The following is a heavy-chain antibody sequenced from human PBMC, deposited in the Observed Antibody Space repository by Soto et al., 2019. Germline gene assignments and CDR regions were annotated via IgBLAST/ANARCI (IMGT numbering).Heavy chain of an antibody. D-gene: IGHD3-10*01. CDR3: AIEEGSYNMGTFPFYYMDV. Sequence: QVQLVQSGPEVKKSWSSMKVSCKLSGVTFTSETISWVRQAPGQGLEWMGMIIPILGTGNYAQKFQGRITITEDKSTNSGYMELSSLTSEDTAVYFCAIEEGSYNMGTFPFYYMDVWGNGTTFTVSS. V-gene: IGHV1-69*08. J-gene: IGHJ6*03. CDR1: GVTFTSET. CDR2: IIPILGTG.